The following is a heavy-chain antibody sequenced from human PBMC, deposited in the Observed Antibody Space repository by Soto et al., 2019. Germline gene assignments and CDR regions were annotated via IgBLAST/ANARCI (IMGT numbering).Heavy chain of an antibody. V-gene: IGHV4-59*08. J-gene: IGHJ5*02. Sequence: LSDTLSLTCTVSGGSISSYYWSWIRQPPGKGLEWIGYIYYSGSTNYNPSLKSRVTISVDTSKNQFSLKLSSVTAADTAVYYCARLLYGSGSWFDPWGQGTLVTVS. CDR3: ARLLYGSGSWFDP. CDR2: IYYSGST. CDR1: GGSISSYY. D-gene: IGHD3-10*01.